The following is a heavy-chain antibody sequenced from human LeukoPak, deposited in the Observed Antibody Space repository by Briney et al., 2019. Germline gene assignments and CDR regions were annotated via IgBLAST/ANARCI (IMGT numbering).Heavy chain of an antibody. CDR1: GGSFSGYY. D-gene: IGHD6-13*01. V-gene: IGHV4-59*01. CDR2: IYYSGST. CDR3: ARVQNGYSSSWAFDY. J-gene: IGHJ4*02. Sequence: SETLSLTCAVYGGSFSGYYWSWIRQPPGKGLEWIGYIYYSGSTNYNPSLESRVTISVDTSKNQFSLKLSSVTAADTAVYYCARVQNGYSSSWAFDYWGQGTLVTVSS.